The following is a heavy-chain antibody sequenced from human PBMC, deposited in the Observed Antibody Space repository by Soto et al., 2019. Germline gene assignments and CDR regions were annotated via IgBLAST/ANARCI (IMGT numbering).Heavy chain of an antibody. CDR3: AKDRGRTGDMIVHDY. Sequence: GGSLRLSCAASGFTFSNYAMHWVRQAPGKGLEWVTLISYDGDNKYYADSVKGRFTISRDNSKNTLSLQMNSLRGDDTAIYYCAKDRGRTGDMIVHDYWGQGTLVTVSS. V-gene: IGHV3-30*18. CDR2: ISYDGDNK. D-gene: IGHD3-22*01. CDR1: GFTFSNYA. J-gene: IGHJ4*02.